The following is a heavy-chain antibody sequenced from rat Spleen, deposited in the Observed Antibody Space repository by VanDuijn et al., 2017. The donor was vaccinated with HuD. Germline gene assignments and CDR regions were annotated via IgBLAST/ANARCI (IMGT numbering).Heavy chain of an antibody. D-gene: IGHD1-12*02. CDR2: ISYDGSST. CDR1: GFTFSDYY. Sequence: EVQLVESDGGLVQPGRSLKLSCAASGFTFSDYYMAWVRQAPTKGLEWVATISYDGSSTYYRDSVKGRFTISRDNAKSTLYLQMDSLRSEDTATYYCARQGAMMVVITTGYFDYWGQGVMVTVSS. V-gene: IGHV5-29*01. CDR3: ARQGAMMVVITTGYFDY. J-gene: IGHJ2*01.